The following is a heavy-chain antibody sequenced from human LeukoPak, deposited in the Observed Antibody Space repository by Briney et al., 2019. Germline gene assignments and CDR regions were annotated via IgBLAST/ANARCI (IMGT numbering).Heavy chain of an antibody. CDR1: GGSISSSSYY. D-gene: IGHD3-22*01. V-gene: IGHV4-39*01. CDR3: ASGAYYYDSSGYYGPFDP. J-gene: IGHJ5*02. CDR2: IYYSGST. Sequence: SETLSLTCTVSGGSISSSSYYWGWIRQPPGKGLEWIGSIYYSGSTYYNPSLKSRVTISVDTSKNQFSLKLSSVTAADTAVYYCASGAYYYDSSGYYGPFDPWGQGTLVTVSS.